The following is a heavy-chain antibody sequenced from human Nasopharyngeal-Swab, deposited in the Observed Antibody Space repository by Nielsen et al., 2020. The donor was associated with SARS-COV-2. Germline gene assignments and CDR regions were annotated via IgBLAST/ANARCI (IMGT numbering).Heavy chain of an antibody. CDR2: ISYDGSNK. D-gene: IGHD3-10*01. CDR1: GFTFSSYA. Sequence: LKISCAASGFTFSSYAMHWVRQAPGKGLEWVAVISYDGSNKYYADSVKGRFTISRDNSDNPLYLQMDRLRGEDTAVYYCARETHGSGSYVNFDYWGQGTLVAVSS. J-gene: IGHJ4*02. CDR3: ARETHGSGSYVNFDY. V-gene: IGHV3-30*04.